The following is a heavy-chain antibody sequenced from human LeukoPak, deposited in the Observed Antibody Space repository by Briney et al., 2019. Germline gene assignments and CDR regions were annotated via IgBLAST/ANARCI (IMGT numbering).Heavy chain of an antibody. CDR1: GASLSSSSYY. V-gene: IGHV4-39*01. D-gene: IGHD6-19*01. Sequence: PSGTLSLTCIVSGASLSSSSYYWGWIRQPPGKGLEWIGSMYYSGSTEYNPSLKSRVAISVDTSKNQFSLKLSSVTAADTAVYYCARRNEQWRPLNWFDPWGQGTLVIVSS. CDR2: MYYSGST. J-gene: IGHJ5*02. CDR3: ARRNEQWRPLNWFDP.